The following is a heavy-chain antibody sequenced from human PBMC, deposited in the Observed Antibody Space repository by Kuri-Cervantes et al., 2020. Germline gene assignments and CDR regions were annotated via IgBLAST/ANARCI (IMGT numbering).Heavy chain of an antibody. CDR3: ARDPLPYSGSSYYFDY. CDR2: IWYDGSNK. V-gene: IGHV3-33*01. Sequence: GESLKISCAASGSTFSSYGLHAVRQPPGRGLEWVAVIWYDGSNKYYADSVKGRFTIYRDNSKITLYLQMNSLRAEDTAVYYCARDPLPYSGSSYYFDYWGQGTLVTVSS. D-gene: IGHD1-26*01. CDR1: GSTFSSYG. J-gene: IGHJ4*02.